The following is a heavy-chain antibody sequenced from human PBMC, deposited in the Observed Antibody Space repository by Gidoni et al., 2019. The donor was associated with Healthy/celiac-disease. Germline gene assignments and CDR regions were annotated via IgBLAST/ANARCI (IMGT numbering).Heavy chain of an antibody. V-gene: IGHV3-15*01. Sequence: EVQLVESGGGWVKPGGSLRLSCAASGFTFSNAWMSWVRQAPGKGLEWVGRIKSKTDCGTTDYAAPVKGRFTISRDDSKNTLYLQMNSLKTEDTAVYYCTTVSRRDNWNYGYWGQGTLVTVSS. CDR1: GFTFSNAW. CDR2: IKSKTDCGTT. CDR3: TTVSRRDNWNYGY. J-gene: IGHJ4*02. D-gene: IGHD1-7*01.